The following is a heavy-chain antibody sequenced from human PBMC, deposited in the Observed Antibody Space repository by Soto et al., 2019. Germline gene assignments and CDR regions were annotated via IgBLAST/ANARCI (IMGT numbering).Heavy chain of an antibody. Sequence: QVQLVESGGGVVQPGRSLRLSCAASGFTFSSYGMHWVRQAPGKGLEWVAVISYDGSNKYYADSVKGRFTISRDNSKNKLYLQMNRLRAEDTAVYYCAKDLKWINMVRGVIRSYGMDVWGQGTTVTVSS. CDR3: AKDLKWINMVRGVIRSYGMDV. CDR2: ISYDGSNK. CDR1: GFTFSSYG. V-gene: IGHV3-30*18. D-gene: IGHD3-10*01. J-gene: IGHJ6*02.